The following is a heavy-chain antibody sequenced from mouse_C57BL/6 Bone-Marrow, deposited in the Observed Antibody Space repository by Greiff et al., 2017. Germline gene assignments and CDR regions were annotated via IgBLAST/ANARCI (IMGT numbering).Heavy chain of an antibody. V-gene: IGHV1-69*01. CDR1: GYTFTSYW. Sequence: VQLQQPGAELVMPGASVKLSCKASGYTFTSYWMHWVKQRPGQGLEWIGEIDPSDSYTNYNQKFKGKSTLTVDKSSSTAYMQLSSLTSEDSAVYYCARSSMVKDYAMDYWGQGTSVTVSS. CDR2: IDPSDSYT. J-gene: IGHJ4*01. D-gene: IGHD2-2*01. CDR3: ARSSMVKDYAMDY.